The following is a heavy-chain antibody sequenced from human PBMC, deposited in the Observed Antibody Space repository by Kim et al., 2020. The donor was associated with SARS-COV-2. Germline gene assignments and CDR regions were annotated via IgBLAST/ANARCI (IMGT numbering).Heavy chain of an antibody. D-gene: IGHD3-10*01. CDR1: GGSISSYY. CDR3: ARGVRGVIKGTWFDP. J-gene: IGHJ5*02. V-gene: IGHV4-59*01. Sequence: SETLSLTCTVSGGSISSYYWSWIRQPPGKGLEWIGYIYYSGSTNYNPSLKSRVTISVDTSKNQFSLKLSSVTAADTAVYYCARGVRGVIKGTWFDPWGQGTLVTVSS. CDR2: IYYSGST.